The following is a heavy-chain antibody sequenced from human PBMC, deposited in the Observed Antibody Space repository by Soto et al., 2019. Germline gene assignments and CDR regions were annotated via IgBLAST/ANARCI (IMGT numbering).Heavy chain of an antibody. J-gene: IGHJ3*02. CDR2: ISYDGSNK. V-gene: IGHV3-30*18. D-gene: IGHD3-3*01. Sequence: GGSLRLSCAASGFTFSSYGMHWVRQAPGKGLEWVAVISYDGSNKYYADSVKGRFTISRDNSKNTLYLQMNSLRAEDTAVYYCAKDLTIFGVVASDAFDIWGQGTMVTVSS. CDR3: AKDLTIFGVVASDAFDI. CDR1: GFTFSSYG.